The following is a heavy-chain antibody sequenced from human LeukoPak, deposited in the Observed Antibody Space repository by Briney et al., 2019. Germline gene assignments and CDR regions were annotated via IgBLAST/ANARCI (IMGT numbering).Heavy chain of an antibody. D-gene: IGHD2-2*03. V-gene: IGHV3-7*04. CDR2: IKKENGSEK. CDR3: ARASWISTADAVC. J-gene: IGHJ4*02. CDR1: GFTFTNYW. Sequence: GGSLRLSCVVSGFTFTNYWMSWVRQAPGKGLEWVAYIKKENGSEKYDMDSVKGRFTISRDNAKNSLYLQMNSLRAEDTAVYYCARASWISTADAVCGGQGTQVTVSS.